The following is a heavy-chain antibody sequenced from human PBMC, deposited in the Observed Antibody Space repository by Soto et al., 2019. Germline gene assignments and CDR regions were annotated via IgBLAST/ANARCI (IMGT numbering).Heavy chain of an antibody. D-gene: IGHD2-15*01. CDR2: IIPIFGTA. V-gene: IGHV1-69*01. CDR1: GGTFSSYA. Sequence: QVQLVQSGAEVKKPGSSVKVSCKAPGGTFSSYAISWVRQAPGQGLEWVGGIIPIFGTAKYAQKFQGRVTITADESTSTGYMERSSLRSEDTAVYYCARSQGGSSSLDIYYYYYYGMDVWGQGTTVTVSS. CDR3: ARSQGGSSSLDIYYYYYYGMDV. J-gene: IGHJ6*02.